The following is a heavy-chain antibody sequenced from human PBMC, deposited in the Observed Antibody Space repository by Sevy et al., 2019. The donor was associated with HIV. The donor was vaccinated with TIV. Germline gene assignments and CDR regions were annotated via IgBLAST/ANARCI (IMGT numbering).Heavy chain of an antibody. CDR2: ISGSGGDT. D-gene: IGHD3-22*01. CDR3: AKDAYYYDGSGYSMSQWYYGMDV. Sequence: GGSLRLSYAASGFTFSTYAMSWVRQAPGKGLEWVSVISGSGGDTYYAESVKGRFTISRDNSKNTLYLQMNSLRAEETAVYYCAKDAYYYDGSGYSMSQWYYGMDVWGQGTTVTVSS. CDR1: GFTFSTYA. V-gene: IGHV3-23*01. J-gene: IGHJ6*02.